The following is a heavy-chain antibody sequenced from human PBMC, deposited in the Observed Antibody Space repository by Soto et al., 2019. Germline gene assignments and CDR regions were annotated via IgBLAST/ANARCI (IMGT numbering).Heavy chain of an antibody. D-gene: IGHD3-3*01. CDR3: ARGRDYDFWSGYYFFDY. CDR2: INHSGST. Sequence: PSETLSLTCAVYGGSFSGYYWSWIRQTPGKGLEWIGEINHSGSTNYNPSLKSRVTISVDTSKNQFSLKLSSVTAADTAVYSCARGRDYDFWSGYYFFDYWGQGTLVTVSS. J-gene: IGHJ4*02. CDR1: GGSFSGYY. V-gene: IGHV4-34*01.